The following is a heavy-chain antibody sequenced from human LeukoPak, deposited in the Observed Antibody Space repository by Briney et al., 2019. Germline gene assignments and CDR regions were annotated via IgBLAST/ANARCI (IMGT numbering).Heavy chain of an antibody. J-gene: IGHJ4*02. CDR1: GFTFSSYA. CDR3: ARGDFGVVTHFDY. D-gene: IGHD3-3*01. V-gene: IGHV3-30-3*01. Sequence: PGGSLRLSCAASGFTFSSYAMHWVRQAPGKGLEWVAVISYDGSNKYYADSVKGRFTISRDNAKNSLYLQMNSLRAEDTAIYYCARGDFGVVTHFDYWGQGTLVTVSS. CDR2: ISYDGSNK.